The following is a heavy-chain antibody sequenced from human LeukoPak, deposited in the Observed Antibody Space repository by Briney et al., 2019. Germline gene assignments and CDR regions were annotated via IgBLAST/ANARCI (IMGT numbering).Heavy chain of an antibody. Sequence: PGGSLRLSCAASGFTFSTSDMHWVRQATGKGLEWVSAIGTAGDTYYPGSVKGRFTISRENAKNSLYLQMNSLRAGDTAVYYCARGTLKAAATDFDYWGQGTLVTVSS. D-gene: IGHD6-13*01. CDR3: ARGTLKAAATDFDY. CDR1: GFTFSTSD. V-gene: IGHV3-13*04. J-gene: IGHJ4*02. CDR2: IGTAGDT.